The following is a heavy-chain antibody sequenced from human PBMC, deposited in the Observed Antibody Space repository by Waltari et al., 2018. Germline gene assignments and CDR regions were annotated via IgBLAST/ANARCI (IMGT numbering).Heavy chain of an antibody. CDR3: AKDHGFSGNDYPTYLDY. V-gene: IGHV3-23*04. CDR1: GFTFNRYA. D-gene: IGHD5-12*01. CDR2: ISGNTGRT. J-gene: IGHJ4*02. Sequence: QLVESGGGLVQPGGSLRLSCAASGFTFNRYAMTWARQAPGKGLEGVSGISGNTGRTYYADSVKGRFTISRDNSKHTLYLQMNSLRAEDTAVYYCAKDHGFSGNDYPTYLDYWGQGTSVTVSS.